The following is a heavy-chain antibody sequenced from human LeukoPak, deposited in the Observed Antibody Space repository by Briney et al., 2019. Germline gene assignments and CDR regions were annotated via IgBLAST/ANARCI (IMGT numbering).Heavy chain of an antibody. D-gene: IGHD2-21*02. CDR2: ISGDGSTT. V-gene: IGHV3-74*01. CDR3: ARQAPCGYDCSYYFEK. Sequence: GGSLRLSCAASGVTFKSYWMHWVRQTPGKGLVWVSRISGDGSTTIYADSVRGRFTISRDNAKNTLYLQMNTLRAEDTAVYYCARQAPCGYDCSYYFEKRDQGTLVAVSS. CDR1: GVTFKSYW. J-gene: IGHJ4*02.